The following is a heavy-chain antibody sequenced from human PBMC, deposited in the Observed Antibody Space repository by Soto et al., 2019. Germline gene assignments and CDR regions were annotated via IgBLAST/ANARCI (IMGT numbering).Heavy chain of an antibody. CDR3: ARQRTSVVTQAYFDV. J-gene: IGHJ4*02. CDR1: GGSVNSDIYY. Sequence: SETLSLTCTVSGGSVNSDIYYWGWIRQPPGKGLEWIGSIYYSGRTYNNPSLRSRVSMSIDTSKDQFSLKLKSVTAADTALYFCARQRTSVVTQAYFDVWGPGSLVTVSS. CDR2: IYYSGRT. V-gene: IGHV4-39*01. D-gene: IGHD2-21*02.